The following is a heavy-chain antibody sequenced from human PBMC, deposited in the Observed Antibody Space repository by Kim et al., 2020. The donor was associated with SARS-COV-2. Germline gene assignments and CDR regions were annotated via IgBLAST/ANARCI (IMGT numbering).Heavy chain of an antibody. CDR3: AREDTIFGVVIIAIFDY. D-gene: IGHD3-3*01. J-gene: IGHJ4*02. CDR1: GFTFSSYW. CDR2: IKQDGSEK. Sequence: GGSLRPSCAASGFTFSSYWMSWVRQAPGKGLEWVANIKQDGSEKYYVDSVKGRFTISRDNAKNSLYLQMNSLRAEDTAVYYCAREDTIFGVVIIAIFDYWGQGTLVTVSS. V-gene: IGHV3-7*01.